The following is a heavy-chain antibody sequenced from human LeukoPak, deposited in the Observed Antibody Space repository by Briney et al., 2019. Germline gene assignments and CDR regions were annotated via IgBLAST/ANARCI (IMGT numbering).Heavy chain of an antibody. V-gene: IGHV4-61*02. CDR3: ARRGTGDWAFDI. J-gene: IGHJ3*02. Sequence: ASETLSLTCTVSGGSISRGSYHWSWIRQPAGKGLEWIGRFYTSGTPNYNPSLKSRVTISVDTSRNQFSLKLSSVTAADTAVYYCARRGTGDWAFDIWGQGTMVTVSS. D-gene: IGHD7-27*01. CDR1: GGSISRGSYH. CDR2: FYTSGTP.